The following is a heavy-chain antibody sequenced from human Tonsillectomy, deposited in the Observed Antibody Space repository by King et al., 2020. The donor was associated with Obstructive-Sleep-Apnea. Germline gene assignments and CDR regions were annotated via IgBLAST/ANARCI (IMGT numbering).Heavy chain of an antibody. CDR3: ARETSSGSRYFDL. J-gene: IGHJ2*01. CDR2: IYSDGSST. Sequence: VQLVESGGGLVQPGGSLRLSCAASGFTFSSYWMHWVRQAPGKGLVWVSRIYSDGSSTSYADSVKGRFTISRDNAKNRLYLQMNSLRAEDTAVFYCARETSSGSRYFDLWGRGTLVTVSP. CDR1: GFTFSSYW. D-gene: IGHD3-22*01. V-gene: IGHV3-74*02.